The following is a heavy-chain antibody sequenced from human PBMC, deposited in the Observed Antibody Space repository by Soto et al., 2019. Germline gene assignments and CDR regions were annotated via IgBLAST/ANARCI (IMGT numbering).Heavy chain of an antibody. CDR1: GGTFSSYA. CDR3: ARDGSKGGSSWYEYYYGMDV. CDR2: VIPIFGTA. J-gene: IGHJ6*02. D-gene: IGHD6-13*01. V-gene: IGHV1-69*13. Sequence: KRTGASVKVSCKASGGTFSSYAISWVRQAPGQGLEWMGGVIPIFGTANYAQKFQGRVTITADESTSTAYMELSSLRSEDTAVYYCARDGSKGGSSWYEYYYGMDVWGQGTTVTVSS.